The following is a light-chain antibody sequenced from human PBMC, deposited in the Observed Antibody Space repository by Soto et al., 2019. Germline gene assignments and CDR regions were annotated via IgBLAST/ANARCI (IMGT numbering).Light chain of an antibody. Sequence: QSVLTQPPSASGSPGQSVTISCTGASSDIGGKNYVSWYQQHPGNAPKLMIYAVSKRPSGVPDRFSGSKSGNTASLTVSGLQAEDEADYYCSSYADSNNLEFGGGTKLTVL. V-gene: IGLV2-8*01. CDR1: SSDIGGKNY. CDR3: SSYADSNNLE. CDR2: AVS. J-gene: IGLJ3*02.